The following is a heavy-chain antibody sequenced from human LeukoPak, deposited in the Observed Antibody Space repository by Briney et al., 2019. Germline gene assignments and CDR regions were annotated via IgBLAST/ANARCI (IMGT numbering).Heavy chain of an antibody. Sequence: ASVKVSCKASGYTSTGYYMHWARQAPGQGLEWMGWINPNSGGTNYAQKFQGRVTMTRDTSISTAYMELSRLRSDDTAVYYCASAMVRGPNPGGYWGQGTLVTVSS. CDR3: ASAMVRGPNPGGY. D-gene: IGHD3-10*01. J-gene: IGHJ4*02. CDR2: INPNSGGT. V-gene: IGHV1-2*02. CDR1: GYTSTGYY.